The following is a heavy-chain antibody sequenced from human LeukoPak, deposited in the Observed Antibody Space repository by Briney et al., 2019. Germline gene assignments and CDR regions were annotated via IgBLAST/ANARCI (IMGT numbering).Heavy chain of an antibody. CDR2: ISAYNGNT. V-gene: IGHV1-18*01. CDR3: ARAEASSGYYDFDY. CDR1: GYTFTSYG. Sequence: GASVKVSCKASGYTFTSYGISWVRQAPGQGLEWMGWISAYNGNTNYAQKLQGRVTMTTDTSTSTAYMELRSLRSDDTAVYYCARAEASSGYYDFDYWGQGTLVTVSS. D-gene: IGHD3-22*01. J-gene: IGHJ4*02.